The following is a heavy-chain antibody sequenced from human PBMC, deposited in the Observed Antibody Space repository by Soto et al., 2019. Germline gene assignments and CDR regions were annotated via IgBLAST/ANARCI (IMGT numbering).Heavy chain of an antibody. Sequence: QITLKESGPTLVKPTQNLTLTCTFSGFSLSTSGVGVGWIRQPPGKALEWLALIYWDDDKSYSPSPKSRLTIRKDTSNNQVVLTMTNMDPVDTATYYCAHRRFVPYSSSWYGYDYWGQGTLVTVSS. CDR1: GFSLSTSGVG. D-gene: IGHD6-13*01. J-gene: IGHJ4*02. CDR2: IYWDDDK. V-gene: IGHV2-5*02. CDR3: AHRRFVPYSSSWYGYDY.